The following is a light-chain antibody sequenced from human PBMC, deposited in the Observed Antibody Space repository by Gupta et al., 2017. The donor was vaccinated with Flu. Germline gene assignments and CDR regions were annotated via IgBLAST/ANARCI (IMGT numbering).Light chain of an antibody. CDR2: GAS. J-gene: IGKJ1*01. CDR3: QQYGSSPWM. Sequence: VLTQSPGTLSLSPGERATLSCRASQTVSSTYLAWYQQKPGQAPRLLIYGASSRATGIPDRFSGSGSGTDFTLSISRLEFEDFAVYYCQQYGSSPWMFGQGTKVESK. V-gene: IGKV3-20*01. CDR1: QTVSSTY.